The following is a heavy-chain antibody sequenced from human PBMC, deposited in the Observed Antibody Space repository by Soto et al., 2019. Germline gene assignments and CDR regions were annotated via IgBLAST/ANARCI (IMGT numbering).Heavy chain of an antibody. Sequence: GESLKISGKASEGNFTNYWIAWVRQMPGKGLEWMGIIYPGDSDTRYSPSFQGQVTISADKSISTAYLQWNSLKASDTAIYYCARLWFGEFDWFDPWGQGTLVTVSS. CDR3: ARLWFGEFDWFDP. CDR2: IYPGDSDT. D-gene: IGHD3-10*01. CDR1: EGNFTNYW. V-gene: IGHV5-51*01. J-gene: IGHJ5*02.